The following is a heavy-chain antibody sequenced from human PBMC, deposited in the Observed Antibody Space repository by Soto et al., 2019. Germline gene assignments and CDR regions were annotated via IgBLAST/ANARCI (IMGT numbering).Heavy chain of an antibody. V-gene: IGHV4-39*01. Sequence: QLQVQESGPGLVKPSETLSLTCSVSGGSISSSPYYWGWIRQPPGKGLEWIARISFSGNTDYNPSLKSRVTISADTSKYQFSLTLSSVTAADTAVYYCARLTVVGRVGDCWGQGTLVTVSS. D-gene: IGHD6-19*01. CDR1: GGSISSSPYY. J-gene: IGHJ4*02. CDR2: ISFSGNT. CDR3: ARLTVVGRVGDC.